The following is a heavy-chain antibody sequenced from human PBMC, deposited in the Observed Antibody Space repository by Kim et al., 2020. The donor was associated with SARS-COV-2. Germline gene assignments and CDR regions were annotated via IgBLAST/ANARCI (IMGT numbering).Heavy chain of an antibody. CDR1: GFTFSSYG. D-gene: IGHD6-19*01. V-gene: IGHV3-33*01. CDR2: IWYDGSNK. J-gene: IGHJ2*01. Sequence: GGSLRLSCAASGFTFSSYGMHWVRQAPGKGLEWVAVIWYDGSNKYYADSVKGRFTISRDNSKNTLYLQMNSLRAEDTAVYYCARDSGIAVAGTHWYFDLWGRGTLVTVSS. CDR3: ARDSGIAVAGTHWYFDL.